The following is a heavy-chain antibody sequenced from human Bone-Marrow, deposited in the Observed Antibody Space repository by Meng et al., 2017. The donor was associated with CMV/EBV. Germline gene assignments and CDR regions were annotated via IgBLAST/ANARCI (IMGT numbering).Heavy chain of an antibody. Sequence: GESLKISCAASGFTFSNYWMHWVRQAPGKGLVWVSHINSDGSSTSYADSVKGRFTISRDNTRNTLFLQMNSLRAEDTAVYYCVPGYYTGWFYWGQGTLVTASS. CDR1: GFTFSNYW. D-gene: IGHD6-19*01. V-gene: IGHV3-74*01. J-gene: IGHJ4*02. CDR3: VPGYYTGWFY. CDR2: INSDGSST.